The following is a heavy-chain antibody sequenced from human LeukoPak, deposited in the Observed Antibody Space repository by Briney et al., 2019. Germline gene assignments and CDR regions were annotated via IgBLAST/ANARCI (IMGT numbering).Heavy chain of an antibody. CDR3: ARDKSIHYYGSGSYLKSAYYYYYMDV. V-gene: IGHV3-11*01. CDR1: GFTFSDYY. Sequence: PGGSLRLSCAASGFTFSDYYMGWIRQAPGKGLEWVSYISSSGSTIYYADSVKGRFTISRDNAKNSLYLQINSLRAEDTAVYYCARDKSIHYYGSGSYLKSAYYYYYMDVWGKGTTVTVSS. D-gene: IGHD3-10*01. CDR2: ISSSGSTI. J-gene: IGHJ6*03.